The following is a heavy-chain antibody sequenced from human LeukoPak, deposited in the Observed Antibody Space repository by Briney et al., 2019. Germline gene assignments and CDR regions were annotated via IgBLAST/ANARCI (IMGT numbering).Heavy chain of an antibody. CDR1: GYTFTSYG. V-gene: IGHV1-18*01. CDR3: ASTYYYDSSGYSGGHFDY. Sequence: ASVKVSCKASGYTFTSYGISWVRRAPGQGLEWMGWISAYNGNTNYAQKLQGRVTMTTDTSTSTAYMELRSLRSDDTAVYYCASTYYYDSSGYSGGHFDYWGQGTLVTVSS. CDR2: ISAYNGNT. J-gene: IGHJ4*02. D-gene: IGHD3-22*01.